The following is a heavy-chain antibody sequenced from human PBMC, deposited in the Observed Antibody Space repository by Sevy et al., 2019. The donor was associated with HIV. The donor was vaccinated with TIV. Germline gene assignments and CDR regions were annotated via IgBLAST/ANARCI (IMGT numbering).Heavy chain of an antibody. CDR3: ARDLFSGGNAVYGY. CDR1: GFTFSSYA. V-gene: IGHV3-21*01. CDR2: INAISSNI. D-gene: IGHD2-15*01. J-gene: IGHJ4*02. Sequence: GASLRLSCAASGFTFSSYAMNWVRQAPGKGLEWVSSINAISSNIYYADSVKGRFTISRDNAENSLYLQMNSVRAEDTAVYYCARDLFSGGNAVYGYWGQGTLVTVSS.